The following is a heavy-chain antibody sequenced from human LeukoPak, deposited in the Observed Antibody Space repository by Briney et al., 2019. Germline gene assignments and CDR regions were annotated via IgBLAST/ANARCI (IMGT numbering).Heavy chain of an antibody. CDR2: IYSGGST. CDR1: GFTVSSNY. V-gene: IGHV3-53*05. CDR3: ARDRYSSGRDAFDI. J-gene: IGHJ3*02. Sequence: GGSLRLSCAASGFTVSSNYMSWVRQAPGKGLEWVSVIYSGGSTYYADSVKGRFTISRDNSKNTLYLQMNSLRAEDTAVYYCARDRYSSGRDAFDIWGQGTMVTVSS. D-gene: IGHD6-19*01.